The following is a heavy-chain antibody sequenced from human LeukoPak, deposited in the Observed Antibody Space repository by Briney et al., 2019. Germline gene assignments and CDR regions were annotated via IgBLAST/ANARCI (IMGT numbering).Heavy chain of an antibody. V-gene: IGHV4-61*02. J-gene: IGHJ3*02. CDR2: IYTSGST. Sequence: SETLSLTCTVSGGSISSGSYYWRWIRQPAGKGLEWIGRIYTSGSTNYNPSLKSRVTISVDTSKNQFSLKLSSVTAADTAVYYCARDLGFTYYDFWSGYFMGDAFDIWGQGTMVTVYS. CDR3: ARDLGFTYYDFWSGYFMGDAFDI. D-gene: IGHD3-3*01. CDR1: GGSISSGSYY.